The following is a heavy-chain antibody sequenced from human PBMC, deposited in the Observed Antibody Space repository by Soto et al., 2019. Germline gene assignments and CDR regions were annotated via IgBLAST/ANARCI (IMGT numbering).Heavy chain of an antibody. CDR1: GFPFSSYV. CDR2: ISGGGSNT. V-gene: IGHV3-23*01. D-gene: IGHD4-4*01. Sequence: GGSLSLSCAASGFPFSSYVMAWVRQAPGKGLEWVSGISGGGSNTFYADSVKGRFTISRDNSKNTLLLQMNRLGAEDTAVYYCAKDSNKYSSSLRGRYFDSWGQGIGVTVSS. J-gene: IGHJ4*02. CDR3: AKDSNKYSSSLRGRYFDS.